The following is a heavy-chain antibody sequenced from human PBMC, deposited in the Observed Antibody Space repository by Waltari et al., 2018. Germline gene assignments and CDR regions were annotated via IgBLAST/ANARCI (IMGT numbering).Heavy chain of an antibody. V-gene: IGHV4-38-2*01. CDR3: ARRRSGWWGGGFDY. CDR2: IYPSGVT. CDR1: GYSISSGYY. Sequence: QVQLQESGPGLVKPSETLSLTCAVSGYSISSGYYWGWIRQPPGKGLEWIGRIYPSGVTYYNPSLKILLTISVDTSKNQVSLTLSSVTAADTAVYYCARRRSGWWGGGFDYWGQGTLVTVSS. J-gene: IGHJ4*02. D-gene: IGHD6-19*01.